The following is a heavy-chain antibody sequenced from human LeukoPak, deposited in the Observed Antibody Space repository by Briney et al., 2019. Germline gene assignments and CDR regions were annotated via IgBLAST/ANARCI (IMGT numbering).Heavy chain of an antibody. Sequence: GGTLRLSCAASGFTFSSYGMSWVRQAPGKGLEWVSAISGSGGSTYYADSVKGRFTISRDNAKNSLYLQMNSLRAEDTAVYYCAKDRRIAVAGTGFDIWGQGTMVTVSS. J-gene: IGHJ3*02. CDR3: AKDRRIAVAGTGFDI. CDR1: GFTFSSYG. D-gene: IGHD6-19*01. V-gene: IGHV3-23*01. CDR2: ISGSGGST.